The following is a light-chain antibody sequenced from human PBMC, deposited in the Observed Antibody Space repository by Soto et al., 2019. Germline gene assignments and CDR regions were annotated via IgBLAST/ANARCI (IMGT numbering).Light chain of an antibody. V-gene: IGKV3-11*01. J-gene: IGKJ1*01. CDR3: QQYDNWPRT. CDR2: DAS. Sequence: EIVLTQSPATLSLSPGERATLSCRASQSINNYLAWYLQKPGQAPRLLIYDASNRATGIPARFSGSGSGTDFTLTISSLEPEDFAVYYCQQYDNWPRTFGQGTKV. CDR1: QSINNY.